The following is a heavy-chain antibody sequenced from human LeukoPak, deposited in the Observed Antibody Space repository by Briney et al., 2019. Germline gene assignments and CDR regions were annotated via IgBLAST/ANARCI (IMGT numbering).Heavy chain of an antibody. CDR1: GGSFSGYY. J-gene: IGHJ3*02. D-gene: IGHD6-19*01. Sequence: SETLSLTCAVYGGSFSGYYWSWIRQPPGKGLEWIGEINHSGSTNYNPSLKSRVTISVDTSKNQFSLKLSSVTAADTAVYYCAQGRRTIAVAGTRDAFDIWGQGTMVTVSS. V-gene: IGHV4-34*01. CDR2: INHSGST. CDR3: AQGRRTIAVAGTRDAFDI.